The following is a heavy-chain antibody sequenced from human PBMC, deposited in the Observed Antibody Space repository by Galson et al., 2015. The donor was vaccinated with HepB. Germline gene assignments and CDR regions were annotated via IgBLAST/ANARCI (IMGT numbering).Heavy chain of an antibody. CDR1: GFTFSSHS. J-gene: IGHJ6*02. CDR2: ISGSGTTI. V-gene: IGHV3-48*01. Sequence: SLRLSCAASGFTFSSHSMIWVRQAPGKGLEWVSYISGSGTTIYYADSVKGRFTISRDNVENSLHLQMNSLRVEDTAVYYCARAEVGANHGMDVWGQGTTVTVSS. D-gene: IGHD1-26*01. CDR3: ARAEVGANHGMDV.